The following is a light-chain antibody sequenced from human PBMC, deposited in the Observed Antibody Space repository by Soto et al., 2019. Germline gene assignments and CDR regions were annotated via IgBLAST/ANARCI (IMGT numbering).Light chain of an antibody. J-gene: IGKJ2*01. CDR1: QSISGY. CDR2: AAS. V-gene: IGKV1-39*01. Sequence: DIQMTQSPSSLSASVGDRVTITCRASQSISGYLNWYQQKPGKAPKVLIYAASSLQTGVPESFRGSGSGTNFTLPIRSQQLEDSAATFCQQSYSLPDPFARGT. CDR3: QQSYSLPDP.